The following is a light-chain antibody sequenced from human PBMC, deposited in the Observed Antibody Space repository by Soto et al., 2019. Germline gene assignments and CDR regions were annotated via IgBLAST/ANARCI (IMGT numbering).Light chain of an antibody. Sequence: QSVMTQPASVSGSPGLSITISCTGTSSDVGGYNYVSWYQQHPGKAPKFMIYDVSNRPSGVSNRFSGSKSGNTASLTISGLQAEDEADYYCCSYTTSNTRQIVFGTGTKLTVL. CDR2: DVS. J-gene: IGLJ1*01. CDR1: SSDVGGYNY. V-gene: IGLV2-14*01. CDR3: CSYTTSNTRQIV.